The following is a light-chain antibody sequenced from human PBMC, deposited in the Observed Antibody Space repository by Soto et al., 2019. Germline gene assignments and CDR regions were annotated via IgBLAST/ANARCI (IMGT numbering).Light chain of an antibody. CDR2: WAS. CDR3: QQYYTGRT. Sequence: DIVMTQSPDSLPVSLGERATINCKSSQSGLYRANNKNYLAWYQQEPGQPPKLLIYWASTRESGVPDRFSGSGSGTDFTLTISSLQAEDVAVYYCQQYYTGRTFGQGTKVEIK. V-gene: IGKV4-1*01. J-gene: IGKJ1*01. CDR1: QSGLYRANNKNY.